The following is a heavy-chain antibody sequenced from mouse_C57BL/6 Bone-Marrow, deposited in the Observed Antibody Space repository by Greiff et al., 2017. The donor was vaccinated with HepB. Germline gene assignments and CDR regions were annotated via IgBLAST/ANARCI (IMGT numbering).Heavy chain of an antibody. V-gene: IGHV5-4*01. Sequence: EVKLVESGGGLVKPGGSLKLSCAASGFTFSSYAMSWVRQTPEKRLEWVATISDGGSYTYYPDNVKGRFTISRDNAKNNLYLQMSHLKAEDTAMYYCARDGRLRRYCDVWGTGTTVTVSS. CDR2: ISDGGSYT. J-gene: IGHJ1*03. D-gene: IGHD2-4*01. CDR3: ARDGRLRRYCDV. CDR1: GFTFSSYA.